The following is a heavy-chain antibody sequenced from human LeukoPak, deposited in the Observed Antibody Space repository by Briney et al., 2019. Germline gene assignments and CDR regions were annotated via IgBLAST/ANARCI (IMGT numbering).Heavy chain of an antibody. CDR3: GGAARIPYYFDY. Sequence: ASVKVSCKASGGTFSSYAISWVRQAPGQGLEWMGGIIPIFGTANYAQKFQGRVTITTDESTSTAYMELSSLRSEDTAVYYCGGAARIPYYFDYWGQGTLVTVSS. V-gene: IGHV1-69*05. CDR2: IIPIFGTA. CDR1: GGTFSSYA. D-gene: IGHD6-6*01. J-gene: IGHJ4*02.